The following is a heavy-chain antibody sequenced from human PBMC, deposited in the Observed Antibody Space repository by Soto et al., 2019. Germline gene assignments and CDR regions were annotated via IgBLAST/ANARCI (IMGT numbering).Heavy chain of an antibody. V-gene: IGHV3-23*01. CDR3: AKAYNWNYVFFLSFLFDY. CDR1: GFTFSSYA. Sequence: PGGSLRLSCAASGFTFSSYAMSWVRQAPGKGLEWVSAISGSGGSTYYADSVKGRFTISRDNSKNTLYLQMNSLRAEDTAVYYCAKAYNWNYVFFLSFLFDYWGQGTLVTVSS. D-gene: IGHD1-7*01. CDR2: ISGSGGST. J-gene: IGHJ4*02.